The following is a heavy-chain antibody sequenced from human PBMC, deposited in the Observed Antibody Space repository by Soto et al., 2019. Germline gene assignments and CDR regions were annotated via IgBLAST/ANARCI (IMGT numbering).Heavy chain of an antibody. CDR1: GDSVSSNSAA. D-gene: IGHD1-26*01. Sequence: SQTLSLTCAISGDSVSSNSAAWNWIRQSPSRGLEWLGRTYYRSKWYNDYAVSVKSRITINPDTSKNQFSLQLNSVTPEDTAVYYRARERHRGYSASLDAFDIWGQGTMVTVSS. CDR3: ARERHRGYSASLDAFDI. CDR2: TYYRSKWYN. J-gene: IGHJ3*02. V-gene: IGHV6-1*01.